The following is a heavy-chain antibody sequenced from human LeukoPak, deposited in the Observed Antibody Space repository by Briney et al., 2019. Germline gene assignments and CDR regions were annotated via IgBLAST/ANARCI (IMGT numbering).Heavy chain of an antibody. V-gene: IGHV4-4*07. D-gene: IGHD3-10*01. CDR1: GDSISSYY. Sequence: PSETLSLTCTVSGDSISSYYWSWIRQPAEKGLEWIGRIYISGSTFYNSSLKSRVTMSVDTSKNQFSLKLNSVTAADTAVYFCAVYGSGKIDYWGQGTLVTVSS. J-gene: IGHJ4*02. CDR2: IYISGST. CDR3: AVYGSGKIDY.